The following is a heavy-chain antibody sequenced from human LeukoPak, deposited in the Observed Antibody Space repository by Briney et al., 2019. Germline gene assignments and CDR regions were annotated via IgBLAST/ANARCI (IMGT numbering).Heavy chain of an antibody. D-gene: IGHD2-21*02. CDR1: GFTFNRCW. Sequence: GGSLRPSCVVSGFTFNRCWMNWVRQAPGKGLEWVAHINPDGRDTYYVDSVKGRFTISRDNAQNSMYLQMNSLRVEDTAVYYCTSWGDTTAEYFQRWGQGILVTVSS. V-gene: IGHV3-7*01. J-gene: IGHJ1*01. CDR2: INPDGRDT. CDR3: TSWGDTTAEYFQR.